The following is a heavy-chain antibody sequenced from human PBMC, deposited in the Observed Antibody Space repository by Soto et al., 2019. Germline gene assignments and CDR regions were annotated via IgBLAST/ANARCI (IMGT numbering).Heavy chain of an antibody. CDR1: GYTFTSYG. CDR2: INAANGDT. J-gene: IGHJ5*02. Sequence: ASVKVSCKASGYTFTSYGIHWVRQAPGQRLEWMGWINAANGDTKYSPKYQGRVTITRDTSASTAYIELSSLRSEDTALYYCVRRHVSATGIDWFDPWGQGTLVTVSS. V-gene: IGHV1-3*01. D-gene: IGHD6-13*01. CDR3: VRRHVSATGIDWFDP.